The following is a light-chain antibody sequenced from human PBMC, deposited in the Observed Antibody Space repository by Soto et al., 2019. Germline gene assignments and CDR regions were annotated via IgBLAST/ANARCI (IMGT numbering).Light chain of an antibody. CDR2: GAP. CDR1: QSVSSSY. CDR3: QQRVT. Sequence: EIVLTQSPGTLSLSPGERATLSCSASQSVSSSYLAWYQQKPGQAPRLLIYGAPSSATGIPDRFSGSGSGTDFTLTINRLEPEDFAVYYCQQRVTFGPGTKVDIK. J-gene: IGKJ3*01. V-gene: IGKV3-20*01.